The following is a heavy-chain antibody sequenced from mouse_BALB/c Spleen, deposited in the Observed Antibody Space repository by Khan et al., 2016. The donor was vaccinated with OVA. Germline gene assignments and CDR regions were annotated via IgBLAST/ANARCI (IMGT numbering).Heavy chain of an antibody. J-gene: IGHJ3*01. V-gene: IGHV1S132*01. CDR3: ARGYFGNDEFVY. CDR1: GSTFPSYG. D-gene: IGHD2-2*01. Sequence: QVQLQQSGAELVKPGTSVKLSCKTSGSTFPSYGIQWVKQRPGQGLGWIGQIFPGPGTTHYNENFKGKATLTVDTSSNSAYMQLTSLTSEDSAVYFCARGYFGNDEFVYWGQGTLVTVSP. CDR2: IFPGPGTT.